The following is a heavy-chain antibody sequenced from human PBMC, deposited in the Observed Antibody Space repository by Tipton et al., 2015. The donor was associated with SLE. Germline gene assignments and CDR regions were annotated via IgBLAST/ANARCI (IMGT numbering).Heavy chain of an antibody. J-gene: IGHJ4*02. D-gene: IGHD6-6*01. Sequence: TLSLTCTVYGGSFSGYYWTWIRQSPGKGLEWIGYISYSGSTNYNSSLKSRLTISVDTSKNQFSLKLSSVTAADTAVYYCARIQKLTLIAAQVDYWGQGTLVTVSS. CDR1: GGSFSGYY. V-gene: IGHV4-34*09. CDR2: ISYSGST. CDR3: ARIQKLTLIAAQVDY.